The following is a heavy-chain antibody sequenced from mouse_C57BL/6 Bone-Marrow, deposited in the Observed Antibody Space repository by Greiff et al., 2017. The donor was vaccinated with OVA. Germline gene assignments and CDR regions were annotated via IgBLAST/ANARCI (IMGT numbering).Heavy chain of an antibody. CDR2: IYPGGGYT. V-gene: IGHV1-63*01. CDR3: AIFYYGNYDDSAWFAY. D-gene: IGHD2-1*01. Sequence: VQLQQSGAELVRPGTSVKMSCKASGYTFTNYWLGWAKQRPGHGLEWIGDIYPGGGYTNYNEKFKGKATLTADKSSSTAYMQFSSLTSEDSAIYYCAIFYYGNYDDSAWFAYWGQGTLVTVSA. J-gene: IGHJ3*01. CDR1: GYTFTNYW.